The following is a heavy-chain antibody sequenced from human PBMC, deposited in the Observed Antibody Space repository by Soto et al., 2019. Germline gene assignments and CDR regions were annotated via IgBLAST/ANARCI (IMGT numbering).Heavy chain of an antibody. J-gene: IGHJ6*02. D-gene: IGHD3-3*01. CDR3: ARVSRFYYYGMDV. Sequence: TSETLSLTCTVSGGSISSGGYYWSWIRQHPGKGLEWIGYIYYSGSTYYNPSLKSRVTISVDTSKNQFSLKLSSVTAADTAVYYCARVSRFYYYGMDVWGQGTTVTVSS. CDR2: IYYSGST. V-gene: IGHV4-31*03. CDR1: GGSISSGGYY.